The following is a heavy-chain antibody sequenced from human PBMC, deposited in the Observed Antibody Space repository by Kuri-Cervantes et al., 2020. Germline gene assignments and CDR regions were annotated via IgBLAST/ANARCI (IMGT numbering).Heavy chain of an antibody. CDR1: GFIFNNYW. D-gene: IGHD7-27*01. CDR2: ISGSGGST. Sequence: GESLKISCAASGFIFNNYWMSWVRQAPGKGLEWVSAISGSGGSTYYADSVKGRFTISRDNSKNTLYLQMNSLRAEDTAVYYCAKDWAWFDPWGQGTLVTVSS. CDR3: AKDWAWFDP. V-gene: IGHV3-23*01. J-gene: IGHJ5*02.